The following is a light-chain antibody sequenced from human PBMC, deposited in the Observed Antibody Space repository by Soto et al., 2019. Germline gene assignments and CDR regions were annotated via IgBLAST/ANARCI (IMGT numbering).Light chain of an antibody. CDR3: QQYGSTPLT. Sequence: EIVLTQSPGTLSLSPGERATLSCRASQSVNNNYLAWYQQKPGQAPRLYIYRASTRATDIPDRFSGSGSGTDFTLTISSLEPEDFAVYYCQQYGSTPLTFGGGTKVEIK. V-gene: IGKV3-20*01. CDR1: QSVNNNY. J-gene: IGKJ4*01. CDR2: RAS.